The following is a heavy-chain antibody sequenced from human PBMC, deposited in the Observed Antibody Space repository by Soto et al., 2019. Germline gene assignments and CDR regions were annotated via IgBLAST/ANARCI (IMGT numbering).Heavy chain of an antibody. CDR2: ISGSGGTT. V-gene: IGHV3-23*01. CDR3: AKVERYYYDSSGYYSSPLF. CDR1: GFTLSSYA. J-gene: IGHJ4*02. Sequence: PGGSLRLSCAASGFTLSSYAMSWVRQAPGKGLEWVSAISGSGGTTYYADSVKGRFTISRDTSKNKLYLQMNSLRAEDTAVFYCAKVERYYYDSSGYYSSPLFWGQGTLVTVSS. D-gene: IGHD3-22*01.